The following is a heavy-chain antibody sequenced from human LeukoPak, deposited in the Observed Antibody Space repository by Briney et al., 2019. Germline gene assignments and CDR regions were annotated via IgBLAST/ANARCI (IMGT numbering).Heavy chain of an antibody. Sequence: ASVKVSCKASGGTFSSYAISWVRQAPGQGLEWMGGIIPIFGTANYAQKFRGRVTITADESTSTAYMELSSLRSEDTAVYYCARDLAGGAVAGTTPPFDYWGQGTLVTVSS. D-gene: IGHD6-19*01. CDR2: IIPIFGTA. CDR1: GGTFSSYA. J-gene: IGHJ4*02. CDR3: ARDLAGGAVAGTTPPFDY. V-gene: IGHV1-69*01.